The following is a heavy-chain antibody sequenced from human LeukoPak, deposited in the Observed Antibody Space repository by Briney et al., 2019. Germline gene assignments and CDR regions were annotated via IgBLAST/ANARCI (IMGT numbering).Heavy chain of an antibody. J-gene: IGHJ6*03. CDR3: ARGWYCSRCICQSSMDV. CDR1: GGSISNYY. CDR2: ITIGGNN. V-gene: IGHV4-4*07. Sequence: SETLSLTCTVSGGSISNYYWSWIRQPAGKGLEWIGPITIGGNNDYNPSLKSRVTMSADTSKNQFSLRLSSVTAADTAFYYCARGWYCSRCICQSSMDVWGKGTTVTVSS. D-gene: IGHD2-15*01.